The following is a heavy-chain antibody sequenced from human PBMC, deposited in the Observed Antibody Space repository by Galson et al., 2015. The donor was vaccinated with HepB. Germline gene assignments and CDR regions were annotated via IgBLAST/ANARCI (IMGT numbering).Heavy chain of an antibody. V-gene: IGHV2-70*11. Sequence: PALVKPTQTLTLTCTFSGFSLSTSGMCVSWIRQPPGKALEWLARIDWDDDKYYSTSLKTRLTISKDTSKNQVVLTMTNMDPVDTATYYCARGYYDSSGYRDYYYYGMDVWGQGTTVTVSS. CDR2: IDWDDDK. J-gene: IGHJ6*02. CDR1: GFSLSTSGMC. D-gene: IGHD3-22*01. CDR3: ARGYYDSSGYRDYYYYGMDV.